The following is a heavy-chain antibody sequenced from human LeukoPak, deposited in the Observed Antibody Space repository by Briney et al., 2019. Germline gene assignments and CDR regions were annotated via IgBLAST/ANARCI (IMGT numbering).Heavy chain of an antibody. D-gene: IGHD3-22*01. CDR2: IITIFGTA. CDR1: GYAFTSYY. V-gene: IGHV1-69*05. CDR3: ALSRAYYYDSSGYKPFDY. J-gene: IGHJ4*02. Sequence: ASLKVSCKASGYAFTSYYMHWVRQAPGQGLEWMGGIITIFGTANYAQKFQGRVTITTDESTSTAYMELSSLRSEDTAVYYCALSRAYYYDSSGYKPFDYWGQGTLVTVSS.